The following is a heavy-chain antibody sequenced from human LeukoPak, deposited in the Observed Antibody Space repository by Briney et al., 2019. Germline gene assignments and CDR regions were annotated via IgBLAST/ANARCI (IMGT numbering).Heavy chain of an antibody. CDR1: GFTFRTYG. CDR3: AKEPLYYY. D-gene: IGHD2-21*01. Sequence: GGSLRLSCAASGFTFRTYGMHWVRQAPGKGLEWVAIISYDGSNKYYGDSVKGRFTISRDNSKNTLSLQMNSLRTEDTAVYYCAKEPLYYYWGQGTLVTVSS. V-gene: IGHV3-30*18. CDR2: ISYDGSNK. J-gene: IGHJ4*02.